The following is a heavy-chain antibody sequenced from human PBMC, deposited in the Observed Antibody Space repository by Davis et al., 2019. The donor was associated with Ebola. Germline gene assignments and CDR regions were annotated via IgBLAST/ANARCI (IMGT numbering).Heavy chain of an antibody. Sequence: SETLSLTCTVSGGSINNYFWSWIRQPPGKGLESIGYIYYSGTTYYNPSLRSRVTISVDTSKNQFSLKLTSVTAGDTAVYYCARDSPLGIGMDVWGKGTTVTVSS. CDR1: GGSINNYF. J-gene: IGHJ6*04. D-gene: IGHD5-24*01. V-gene: IGHV4-59*06. CDR2: IYYSGTT. CDR3: ARDSPLGIGMDV.